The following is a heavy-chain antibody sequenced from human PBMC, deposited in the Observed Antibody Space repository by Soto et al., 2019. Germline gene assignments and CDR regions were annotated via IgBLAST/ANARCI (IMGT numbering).Heavy chain of an antibody. D-gene: IGHD1-26*01. CDR3: LRGGILFWDFDL. CDR2: ITAGNGNT. Sequence: QVQLVQSGAEVKKPGASVKVSCKASGYTFTNYAMHGVRQAPGPRLEWMGWITAGNGNTKYSQKFQGRVTITRHTSASTAYMERRSLRSEGTSVYYCLRGGILFWDFDLWGRGTLVTVSS. V-gene: IGHV1-3*01. CDR1: GYTFTNYA. J-gene: IGHJ2*01.